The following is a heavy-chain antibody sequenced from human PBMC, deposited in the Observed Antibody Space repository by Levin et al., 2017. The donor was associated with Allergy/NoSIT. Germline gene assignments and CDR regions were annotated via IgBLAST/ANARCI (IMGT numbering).Heavy chain of an antibody. CDR3: ARGRGVRGVIKPPLDY. D-gene: IGHD3-10*01. CDR2: ISYDGSNK. J-gene: IGHJ4*02. CDR1: GFTFSSYA. V-gene: IGHV3-30-3*01. Sequence: LSLTCAASGFTFSSYAMHWVRQAPGKGLEWVAVISYDGSNKYYADSVKGRFTISRDNSKNTLYLQMNSLRAEDTAVYYCARGRGVRGVIKPPLDYWGQGTLVTVSS.